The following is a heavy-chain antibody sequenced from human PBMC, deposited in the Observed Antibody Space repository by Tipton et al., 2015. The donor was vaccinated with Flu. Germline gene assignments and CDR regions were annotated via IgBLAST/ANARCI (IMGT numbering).Heavy chain of an antibody. CDR3: ARALNSGREYTFDI. CDR2: IIQSGNA. CDR1: GYFISSGYY. D-gene: IGHD1-26*01. V-gene: IGHV4-38-2*02. J-gene: IGHJ3*02. Sequence: TLPLTCTVSGYFISSGYYWGWIRQSPGTGLQWIATIIQSGNAYYNPSLRSRVTISVDTTKNLFSLNLSSVTATDTAVYYCARALNSGREYTFDIWGRGTVVTVSS.